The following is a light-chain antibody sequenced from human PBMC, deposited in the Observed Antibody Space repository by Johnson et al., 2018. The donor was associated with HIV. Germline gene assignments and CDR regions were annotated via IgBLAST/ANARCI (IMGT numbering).Light chain of an antibody. CDR2: EDN. CDR1: SSNIESYF. CDR3: GIWDASLSPLYV. Sequence: QSILTQPPSVSAAPGQMVSISCSGSSSNIESYFVSWYQQLPGAAPTLLIYEDNKRPSGIPDRFSGSKSGATATLGITGLQTGDEADYYCGIWDASLSPLYVFGTGTTITVL. V-gene: IGLV1-51*02. J-gene: IGLJ1*01.